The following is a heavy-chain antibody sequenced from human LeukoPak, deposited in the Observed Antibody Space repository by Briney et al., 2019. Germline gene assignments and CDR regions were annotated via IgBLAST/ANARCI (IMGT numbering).Heavy chain of an antibody. CDR1: EFVFSSHA. CDR3: ARNSMIRGAGDGMDV. D-gene: IGHD3-10*01. Sequence: PGGSLRLSCVASEFVFSSHAMIWVRQAPGKGLEWISSITSSSSHIFYADSVRGRFTISRDNANNALHLQMNSLRAEDTAVYYCARNSMIRGAGDGMDVWGQGTTVTVSS. V-gene: IGHV3-21*01. CDR2: ITSSSSHI. J-gene: IGHJ6*02.